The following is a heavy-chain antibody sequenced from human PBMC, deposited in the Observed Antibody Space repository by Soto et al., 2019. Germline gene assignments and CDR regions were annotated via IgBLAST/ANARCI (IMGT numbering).Heavy chain of an antibody. Sequence: SETLSLTCTVSGGSISSYYWSWIRQPPGKGLEWIGYIYYSGSTNYNPSLKSRVTISVDTSKNQFSLKLSSVTAADTAVYYCARDSTNCSSTSCYVTPRKYYYYYMDVWGKGNTVTVSS. J-gene: IGHJ6*03. CDR1: GGSISSYY. V-gene: IGHV4-59*01. D-gene: IGHD2-2*01. CDR2: IYYSGST. CDR3: ARDSTNCSSTSCYVTPRKYYYYYMDV.